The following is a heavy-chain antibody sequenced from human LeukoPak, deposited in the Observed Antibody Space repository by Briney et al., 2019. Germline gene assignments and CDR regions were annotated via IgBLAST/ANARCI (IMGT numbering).Heavy chain of an antibody. J-gene: IGHJ5*02. D-gene: IGHD6-13*01. CDR3: ARDRQQLARRRGYNWFDP. CDR2: IYYSGST. CDR1: GGSISSSSYY. V-gene: IGHV4-39*02. Sequence: SETLSLTCTVSGGSISSSSYYWGWIRQPPGKGLEWIGSIYYSGSTYYNPSLKSRVTISVDTSKNQFSLKLSSVTAADTAVYFCARDRQQLARRRGYNWFDPWGQGTLVTVSS.